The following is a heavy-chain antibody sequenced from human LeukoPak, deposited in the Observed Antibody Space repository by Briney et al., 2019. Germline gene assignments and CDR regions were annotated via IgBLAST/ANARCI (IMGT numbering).Heavy chain of an antibody. Sequence: MPSETLSLTCTVSGGSISSYYWSWIRQPAGKGLEWIGRIYTSGSTNYNPSLKSRVTMSVDTSKNQFSLKLSSVTAADTAVYYCARDSSGYYDPDAFDIWGQGTMVTVSS. J-gene: IGHJ3*02. CDR2: IYTSGST. CDR3: ARDSSGYYDPDAFDI. D-gene: IGHD3-22*01. CDR1: GGSISSYY. V-gene: IGHV4-4*07.